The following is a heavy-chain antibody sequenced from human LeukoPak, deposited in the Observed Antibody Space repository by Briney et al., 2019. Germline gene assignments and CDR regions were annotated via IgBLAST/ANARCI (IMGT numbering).Heavy chain of an antibody. J-gene: IGHJ5*02. Sequence: GGSLRLSCAASGFTFSSYAMSWVRQAPGKGLEWVSAIGGSGGSTYYADSVKGRFTISRDNSKNTLYLQMNGLRAEDTAVYYCAKGGYYDSPQDPWGQGTLVTVSS. D-gene: IGHD3-22*01. CDR3: AKGGYYDSPQDP. V-gene: IGHV3-23*01. CDR2: IGGSGGST. CDR1: GFTFSSYA.